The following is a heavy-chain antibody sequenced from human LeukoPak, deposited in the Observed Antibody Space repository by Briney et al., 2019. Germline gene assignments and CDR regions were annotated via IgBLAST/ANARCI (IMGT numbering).Heavy chain of an antibody. Sequence: GESLKISCQASGYSFTNYWIGWVRQMPGKGLEWMGTIYPGDSDTRYRPSFQGQVTISADKSISTAYLQWSSLKASDTAMYYCARSYCSSTSCPSYFDHWGQGTLVTVSS. CDR2: IYPGDSDT. J-gene: IGHJ4*02. CDR1: GYSFTNYW. D-gene: IGHD2-2*01. V-gene: IGHV5-51*01. CDR3: ARSYCSSTSCPSYFDH.